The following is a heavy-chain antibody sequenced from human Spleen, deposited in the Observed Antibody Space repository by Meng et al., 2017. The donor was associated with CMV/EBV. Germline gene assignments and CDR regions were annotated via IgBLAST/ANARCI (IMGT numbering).Heavy chain of an antibody. CDR3: ASRGSIVVVPAALYYYYYGMDV. J-gene: IGHJ6*02. CDR2: INPSGGST. D-gene: IGHD2-2*01. V-gene: IGHV1-46*02. CDR1: GYTFNKYY. Sequence: ASVKVSCKASGYTFNKYYMNWVRQAPGQGLEWMGIINPSGGSTTYAQKFQGRVTLTRDTSTSTFYMELSSLRSEDTAVYYCASRGSIVVVPAALYYYYYGMDVWGQGTTVTVSS.